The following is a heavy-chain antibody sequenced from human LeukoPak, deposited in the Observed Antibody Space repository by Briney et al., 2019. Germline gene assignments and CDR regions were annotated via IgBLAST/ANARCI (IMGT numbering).Heavy chain of an antibody. Sequence: GGSLRLSCAASGFTFDDYAMHWVRQAPGKGLEWVSLISWDGGSTYCADSVKGRFTISRDNSKNSLYLQMNSLRAEDTALYYCAKAVDSSGWVGPAFDYWGQGTLVTVSS. V-gene: IGHV3-43D*03. CDR2: ISWDGGST. CDR1: GFTFDDYA. D-gene: IGHD6-19*01. CDR3: AKAVDSSGWVGPAFDY. J-gene: IGHJ4*02.